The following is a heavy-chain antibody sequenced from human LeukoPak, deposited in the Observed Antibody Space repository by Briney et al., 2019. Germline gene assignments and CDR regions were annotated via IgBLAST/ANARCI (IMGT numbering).Heavy chain of an antibody. V-gene: IGHV4-34*01. CDR2: INHSGST. CDR3: ARTYYYYYNTDV. CDR1: GGSFSGYY. J-gene: IGHJ6*03. Sequence: ETLSLTCAVYGGSFSGYYWSWLRQPPGKGLEWIGEINHSGSTNYNPTLKSRVTISVDTCKNQFSLKLSSVTAADTAVYYCARTYYYYYNTDVWGKGATVTVSS.